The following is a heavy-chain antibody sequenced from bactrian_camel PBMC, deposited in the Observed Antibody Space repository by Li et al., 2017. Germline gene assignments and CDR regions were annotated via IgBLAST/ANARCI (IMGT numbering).Heavy chain of an antibody. V-gene: IGHV3S40*01. CDR2: VYFGGGRT. Sequence: VQLVESGGGLVQPGGSLRLSCDASGYTYSSNCMGWFHQAPGKEREGVAFVYFGGGRTYYADSVKGRFTFSHDAVKHAAYLQMDSLKPEDSAMYYCALDSTYCGDMRTSLEVRDFRNWGQGTQVTVS. CDR1: GYTYSSNC. D-gene: IGHD3*01. J-gene: IGHJ6*01. CDR3: ALDSTYCGDMRTSLEVRDFRN.